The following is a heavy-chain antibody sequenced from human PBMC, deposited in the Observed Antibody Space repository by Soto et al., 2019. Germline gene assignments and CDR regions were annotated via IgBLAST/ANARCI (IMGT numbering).Heavy chain of an antibody. CDR3: ARDKGITMIVVVPSYYFDY. Sequence: GGSLSLSCAASGFSFSSYAMHWVLQAPGQWLEWVAVISYDGSNKYYADSVKVLFTISRDNSKNTLYMQMNSLRAEDTAVYYCARDKGITMIVVVPSYYFDYWGQGTLVTVSS. D-gene: IGHD3-22*01. V-gene: IGHV3-30-3*01. CDR1: GFSFSSYA. CDR2: ISYDGSNK. J-gene: IGHJ4*02.